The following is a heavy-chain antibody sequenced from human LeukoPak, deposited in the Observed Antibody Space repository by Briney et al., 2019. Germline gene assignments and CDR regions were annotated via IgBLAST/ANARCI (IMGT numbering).Heavy chain of an antibody. CDR2: ISYDGSNK. CDR1: GFTFSSYS. Sequence: GGSLRLSCAASGFTFSSYSMNWVRQAPGKGLEWVAVISYDGSNKYYADSVKGRFTISRGNSKNTLYLQMNSLRAEDTAVYYCAKEATQYQLLYYFDYWGQGTLVTVSS. J-gene: IGHJ4*02. V-gene: IGHV3-30*18. CDR3: AKEATQYQLLYYFDY. D-gene: IGHD2-2*01.